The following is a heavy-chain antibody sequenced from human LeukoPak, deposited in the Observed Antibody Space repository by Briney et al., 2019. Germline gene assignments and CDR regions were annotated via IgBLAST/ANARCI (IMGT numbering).Heavy chain of an antibody. CDR2: ISGSGGST. V-gene: IGHV3-23*01. J-gene: IGHJ6*02. Sequence: GGSLRLSCAASGFTFSSYARSWVRQAPGKGLEWVSAISGSGGSTYYADSVKGRFTISRDNSKNTLYLQMNSLRAEDTAVYYCAKWYSSSWDYYYYGMDVWGQGTTVTVSS. CDR3: AKWYSSSWDYYYYGMDV. D-gene: IGHD6-13*01. CDR1: GFTFSSYA.